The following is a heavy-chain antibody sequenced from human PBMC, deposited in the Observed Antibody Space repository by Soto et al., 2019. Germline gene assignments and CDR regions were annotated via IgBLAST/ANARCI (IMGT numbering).Heavy chain of an antibody. J-gene: IGHJ6*02. V-gene: IGHV3-30-3*01. D-gene: IGHD3-16*01. CDR1: GFTFRQYD. Sequence: QVQLVESGGGVVQPGRSLRLSCGASGFTFRQYDIHWVRQAPGKGLEWVAVISYDGSGTYYTDSVKGRFTLSRDNSNNTVYLQMNSLRLEDTAVYYCARESMIGPLFAYYGLDFWGQGTTVTVSS. CDR2: ISYDGSGT. CDR3: ARESMIGPLFAYYGLDF.